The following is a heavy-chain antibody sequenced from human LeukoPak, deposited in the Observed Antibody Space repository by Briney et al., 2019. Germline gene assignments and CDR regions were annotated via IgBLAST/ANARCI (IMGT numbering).Heavy chain of an antibody. Sequence: GASVKVSCKASGYAFTRHYIHWVRQAPGQGLEWMGLINPSGSSTIYAQKFQGRVTMTRDMSTSTDYMELSSLRSEDTAVYYCARDNSVGDYAWWFDPWGQGTLVTVSS. CDR3: ARDNSVGDYAWWFDP. CDR2: INPSGSST. J-gene: IGHJ5*02. CDR1: GYAFTRHY. V-gene: IGHV1-46*01. D-gene: IGHD3-16*01.